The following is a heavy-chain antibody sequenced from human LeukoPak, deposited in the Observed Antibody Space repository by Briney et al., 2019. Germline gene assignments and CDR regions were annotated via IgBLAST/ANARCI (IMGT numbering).Heavy chain of an antibody. Sequence: ASVKVSCKASGYTFTSYDINWVRQATEQGLEWMGWMNPNSGNTGYAQKFQGRVTMTRNTSISTAYMELSSLRSEDTAVYYCARGVVVVPAAIVHYYYYMDVWGKGTTVTVYS. V-gene: IGHV1-8*01. CDR3: ARGVVVVPAAIVHYYYYMDV. CDR1: GYTFTSYD. J-gene: IGHJ6*03. CDR2: MNPNSGNT. D-gene: IGHD2-2*01.